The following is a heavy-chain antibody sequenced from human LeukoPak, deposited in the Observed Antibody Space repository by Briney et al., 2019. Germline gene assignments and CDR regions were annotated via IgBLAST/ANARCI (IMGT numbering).Heavy chain of an antibody. CDR2: SYYSGST. J-gene: IGHJ2*01. D-gene: IGHD1-26*01. CDR1: GGSISTYY. Sequence: SETLSLTCTVSGGSISTYYWSWIRQPPGKGLEVIGYSYYSGSTNNPSLKNRITISLDTSKNQFSLRLSSVTAADTAVYYCARAQREWEDPLYFDLWGHGTLVTVSS. V-gene: IGHV4-59*01. CDR3: ARAQREWEDPLYFDL.